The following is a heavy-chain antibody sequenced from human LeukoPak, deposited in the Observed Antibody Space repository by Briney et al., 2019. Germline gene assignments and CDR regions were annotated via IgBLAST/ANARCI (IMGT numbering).Heavy chain of an antibody. J-gene: IGHJ4*02. Sequence: GASVKVSCKASGGTFSSYAISWVRQAPGQGLEWMGRIIPILGIANYAQKFRGRVTITADKSTSTAYMELSSLRSEDTAVYYCARTPATAGPLFDYWGQGTLVTVSS. CDR3: ARTPATAGPLFDY. V-gene: IGHV1-69*04. CDR1: GGTFSSYA. D-gene: IGHD6-13*01. CDR2: IIPILGIA.